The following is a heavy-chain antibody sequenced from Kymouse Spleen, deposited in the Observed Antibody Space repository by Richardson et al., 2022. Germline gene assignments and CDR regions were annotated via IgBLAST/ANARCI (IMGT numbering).Heavy chain of an antibody. Sequence: QVQLVESGGGVVQPGRSLRLSCAASGFTFSSYGMHWVRQAPGKGLEWVAVIWYDGSNKYYADSVKGRFTISRDNSKNTLYLQMNSLRAEDTAVYYCARELWFGEFPSYYYYGMDVWGQGTTVTVSS. CDR1: GFTFSSYG. CDR2: IWYDGSNK. D-gene: IGHD3-10*01. V-gene: IGHV3-33*01. J-gene: IGHJ6*02. CDR3: ARELWFGEFPSYYYYGMDV.